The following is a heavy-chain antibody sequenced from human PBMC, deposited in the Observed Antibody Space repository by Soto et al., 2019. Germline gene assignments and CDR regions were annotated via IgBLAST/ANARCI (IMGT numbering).Heavy chain of an antibody. V-gene: IGHV3-7*01. Sequence: EVQLVESGGGLVQPGGSLRLSCAASGFTFSSYWMSWVRQAPGKGLEWVANIKQDGSEKYYVDSVKGRFTISRDNAKNSRDLQMNSLRPEDTAVYYCARRIVVVVPGLHDAFDNWGQGTMVTVSS. J-gene: IGHJ3*02. CDR2: IKQDGSEK. CDR3: ARRIVVVVPGLHDAFDN. D-gene: IGHD2-15*01. CDR1: GFTFSSYW.